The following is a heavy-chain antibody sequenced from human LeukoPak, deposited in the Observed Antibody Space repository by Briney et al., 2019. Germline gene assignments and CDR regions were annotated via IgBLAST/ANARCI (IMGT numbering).Heavy chain of an antibody. CDR3: ARRDDDYGGRYGMDV. D-gene: IGHD4-23*01. CDR2: INHSGST. Sequence: SETLSLTCAVYGGSFSGYYWSWIRQPPGKGLEWIGEINHSGSTNYNPSLKSRVTISVDTSKNQFSLKLSSVTAADTAVYYCARRDDDYGGRYGMDVWGQGTTVTVSS. J-gene: IGHJ6*02. CDR1: GGSFSGYY. V-gene: IGHV4-34*01.